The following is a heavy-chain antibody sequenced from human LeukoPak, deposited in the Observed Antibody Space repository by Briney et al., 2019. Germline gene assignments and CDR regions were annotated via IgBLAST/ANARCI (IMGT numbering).Heavy chain of an antibody. CDR1: GFTFSNYE. D-gene: IGHD1-26*01. CDR2: ISSSSRYI. Sequence: GGSLRLSCAASGFTFSNYEMNWVRQAPGKGLEWVSSISSSSRYIYYADSVKGRLTISRDNAKNSLYLQMNSLRAEDTAVYYCASGRDPLDYWGQGTLVTVSS. J-gene: IGHJ4*02. V-gene: IGHV3-21*01. CDR3: ASGRDPLDY.